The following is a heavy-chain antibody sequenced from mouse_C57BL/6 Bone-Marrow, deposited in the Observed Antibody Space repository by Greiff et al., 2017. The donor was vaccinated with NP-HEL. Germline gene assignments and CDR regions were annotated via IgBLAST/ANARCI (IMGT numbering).Heavy chain of an antibody. CDR2: IDPENGDT. CDR1: GFNIKDDY. D-gene: IGHD1-1*01. V-gene: IGHV14-4*01. CDR3: SGDYYGGSCD. Sequence: VQLQQSGAELVRPGASVKLSCTASGFNIKDDYMHWVKQRPEQGLEWIGWIDPENGDTEYASKFQGKATITANTSSNTAYLQISSLTSEDTAVYYCSGDYYGGSCDWGQGTTVTVAS. J-gene: IGHJ2*01.